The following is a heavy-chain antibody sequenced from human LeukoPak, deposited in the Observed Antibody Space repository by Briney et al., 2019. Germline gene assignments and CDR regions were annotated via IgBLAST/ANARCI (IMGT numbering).Heavy chain of an antibody. CDR1: GGSISSYY. J-gene: IGHJ4*02. CDR3: ARHVGGGYDYLVPHDYGGNSDY. CDR2: IYTSGST. D-gene: IGHD5-12*01. Sequence: SETLSLTCTVSGGSISSYYWSWIRQPAGKGLEWIGRIYTSGSTYYNPSLKSRVTISVDTSKNQFSLKLSSVTAADTAVYYCARHVGGGYDYLVPHDYGGNSDYWGQGTLVTVSS. V-gene: IGHV4-4*07.